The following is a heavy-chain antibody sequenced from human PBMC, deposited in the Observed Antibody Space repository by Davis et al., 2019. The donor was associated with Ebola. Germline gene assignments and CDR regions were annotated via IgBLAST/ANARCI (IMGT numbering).Heavy chain of an antibody. Sequence: PGGSLRLSCAASGFTFDDYAMHWVRQAPGKGLEWVSGISWNSGSIGYADSVKGRFTISRDNAKNTLYLQMNSLRAEDTAVYYCAKGSFAGYWGQGTLVTVSS. V-gene: IGHV3-9*01. CDR3: AKGSFAGY. J-gene: IGHJ4*02. CDR1: GFTFDDYA. CDR2: ISWNSGSI.